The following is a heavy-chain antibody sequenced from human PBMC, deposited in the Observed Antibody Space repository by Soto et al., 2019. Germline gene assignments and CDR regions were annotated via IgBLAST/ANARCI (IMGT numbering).Heavy chain of an antibody. J-gene: IGHJ6*02. CDR2: IRSKANNYAP. D-gene: IGHD2-2*01. V-gene: IGHV3-73*01. Sequence: PGGSLRLSCTASGFSFSASTIHWVRQASGKGLEWVGRIRSKANNYAPAYGASVKGRFTISRDDSKNTAYLQMNSLKTEDTAVYYGATLSGSSSSCYSFYYGMDVWGQGTTGTVSS. CDR1: GFSFSAST. CDR3: ATLSGSSSSCYSFYYGMDV.